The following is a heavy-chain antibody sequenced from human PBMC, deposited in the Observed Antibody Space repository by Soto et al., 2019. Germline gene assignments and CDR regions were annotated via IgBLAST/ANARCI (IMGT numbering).Heavy chain of an antibody. V-gene: IGHV2-5*02. Sequence: QITLKESGPTLVKPTQPLTLTCAFSGFSLSTRGMGVGWIRQPPGKALEWLGLIYWDDDKHYSPSLKSRLTITRDTSNIQVGLTVTNMDPVDTGTYYCAHRRATGDLDYWGQGTLVTVSS. CDR1: GFSLSTRGMG. J-gene: IGHJ4*02. D-gene: IGHD7-27*01. CDR3: AHRRATGDLDY. CDR2: IYWDDDK.